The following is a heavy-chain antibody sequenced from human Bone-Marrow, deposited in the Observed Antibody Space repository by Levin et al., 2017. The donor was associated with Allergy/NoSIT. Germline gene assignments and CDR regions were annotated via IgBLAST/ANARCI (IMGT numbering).Heavy chain of an antibody. Sequence: GESLKISCAASGFTFSSYGMHWVRQAPGKGLEWVAVIWYDGSNKYYADSVKGRFTISRDNSKNTLYLQMNSLRAEDTAVYYCARDPKQQLAPHFDYWGQGTLVTVSS. J-gene: IGHJ4*02. CDR1: GFTFSSYG. D-gene: IGHD6-13*01. CDR2: IWYDGSNK. V-gene: IGHV3-33*01. CDR3: ARDPKQQLAPHFDY.